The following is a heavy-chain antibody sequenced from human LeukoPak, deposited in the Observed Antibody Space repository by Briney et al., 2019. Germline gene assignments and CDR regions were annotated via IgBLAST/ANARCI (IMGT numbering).Heavy chain of an antibody. V-gene: IGHV4-59*01. CDR3: ASYNWNY. Sequence: SETLSLTCTVSGGSISSYYWSWIRQPPGKGLEWIGYIYYSGSTNYNPSLKSRVTISVDTSKNQFSLKLSSVTAAVTAVYYCASYNWNYWGQGTLVTVSS. J-gene: IGHJ4*02. CDR1: GGSISSYY. CDR2: IYYSGST. D-gene: IGHD1-1*01.